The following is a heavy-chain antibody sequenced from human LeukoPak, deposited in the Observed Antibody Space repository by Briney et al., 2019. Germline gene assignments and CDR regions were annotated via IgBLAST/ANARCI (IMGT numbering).Heavy chain of an antibody. CDR3: ARSSPMAHYGVVIQDNWFDP. D-gene: IGHD3-3*01. V-gene: IGHV1-69*05. J-gene: IGHJ5*02. Sequence: GASAKVSCKASGGTFSSYAISWVRQAPGQGLEWMGRIIPIFGTANYAQKFQGRVTITTDESTSTAYMELSSLRSEDTAVYYCARSSPMAHYGVVIQDNWFDPWGQGTLVTVSS. CDR2: IIPIFGTA. CDR1: GGTFSSYA.